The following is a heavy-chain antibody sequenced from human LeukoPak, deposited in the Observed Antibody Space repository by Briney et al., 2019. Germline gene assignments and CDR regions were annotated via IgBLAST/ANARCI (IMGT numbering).Heavy chain of an antibody. J-gene: IGHJ6*03. CDR2: IHRGGTT. CDR1: GFTVRSNY. CDR3: ARGGGDYYYYYYLDV. V-gene: IGHV3-53*01. D-gene: IGHD3-10*01. Sequence: GGSLRLSCAASGFTVRSNYMNWGRQAPGKGLEWVSVIHRGGTTYYADSVKGRFTISRDNSKNTLYLQMNSLRAEDTAVYYCARGGGDYYYYYYLDVWGKGTTVTVSS.